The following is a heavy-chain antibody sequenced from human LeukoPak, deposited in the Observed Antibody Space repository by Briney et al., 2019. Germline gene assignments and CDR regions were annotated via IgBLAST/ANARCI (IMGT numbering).Heavy chain of an antibody. J-gene: IGHJ4*02. Sequence: GGSLRLPCSASGFTFSSYAMHWVRQAPGEGLEWVAFISHDGSDKYYADSVKGRFTISRDISKNTLSLQMNSLRADDTAVYYCARDRWGFDYWGQGTLVSVSS. CDR1: GFTFSSYA. V-gene: IGHV3-30-3*01. D-gene: IGHD4-23*01. CDR3: ARDRWGFDY. CDR2: ISHDGSDK.